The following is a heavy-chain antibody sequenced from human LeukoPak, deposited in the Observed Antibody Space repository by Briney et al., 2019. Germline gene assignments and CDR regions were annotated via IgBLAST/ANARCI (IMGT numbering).Heavy chain of an antibody. V-gene: IGHV4-39*07. J-gene: IGHJ3*02. Sequence: SETLSLTCTVSGGSISSSSYYWGWIRQPPGKGLEWIGSIYYSGSTYYNPSLKSRVTISVDTSKNQFSLKLSSVTAADTAVYYCAREEYSSRGGAFDTWGQGTMVTVSS. CDR1: GGSISSSSYY. D-gene: IGHD6-6*01. CDR3: AREEYSSRGGAFDT. CDR2: IYYSGST.